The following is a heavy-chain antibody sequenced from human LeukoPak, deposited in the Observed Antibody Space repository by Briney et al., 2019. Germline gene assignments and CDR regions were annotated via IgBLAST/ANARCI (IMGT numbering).Heavy chain of an antibody. Sequence: ASVTISCKGSGYSFTSYWIGWVRQMPGKGLEWMGIIYPGDSDTRYRPSFQGQVTISADKPIRTAYLQGNSLKASDPAMYYCARHGWDLQYGGQGTLVTVSS. CDR1: GYSFTSYW. V-gene: IGHV5-51*01. J-gene: IGHJ4*02. CDR3: ARHGWDLQY. CDR2: IYPGDSDT. D-gene: IGHD6-19*01.